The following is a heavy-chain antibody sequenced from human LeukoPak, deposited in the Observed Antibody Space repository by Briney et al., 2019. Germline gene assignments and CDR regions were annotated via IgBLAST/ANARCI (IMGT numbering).Heavy chain of an antibody. CDR3: ARGGVTTVITHYYYGMDV. CDR2: INSDGSST. Sequence: LGGSLRLSCAASGFTFSSYWMHWVRQAPGKGLVWVSRINSDGSSTSYADSVKGRFTISRDNAKNTLYLQMNSLRAEDTAVYYCARGGVTTVITHYYYGMDVWGQGTTVTVSS. CDR1: GFTFSSYW. D-gene: IGHD4-17*01. J-gene: IGHJ6*02. V-gene: IGHV3-74*01.